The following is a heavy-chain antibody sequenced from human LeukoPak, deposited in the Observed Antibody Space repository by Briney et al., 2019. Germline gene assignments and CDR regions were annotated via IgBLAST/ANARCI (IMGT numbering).Heavy chain of an antibody. CDR2: ISAYNGNT. D-gene: IGHD3-3*01. CDR3: ARAPITYDFWSGYLY. J-gene: IGHJ4*02. V-gene: IGHV1-18*01. CDR1: GGTFSSYA. Sequence: ASVKVSCTASGGTFSSYAISWVRQAPGQGLEWMGWISAYNGNTNYAQKLQGRVTMTTDTSTSTAYMELRSLRSDDTAVYYCARAPITYDFWSGYLYWGQGTLVTVSS.